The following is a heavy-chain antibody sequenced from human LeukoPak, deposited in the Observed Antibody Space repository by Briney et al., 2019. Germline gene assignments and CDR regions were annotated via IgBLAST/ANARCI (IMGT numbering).Heavy chain of an antibody. J-gene: IGHJ4*02. Sequence: SETLSLTCTVSDGSLSGHYWSWIRQPPGKGLESIGFVYYSGSTNYNPSLKGRVTISLDTSKNQFSLKLSSVTAADTAVYYCARDRQQLVRGDYFDYWGQGTLVTVSS. V-gene: IGHV4-59*11. D-gene: IGHD6-13*01. CDR1: DGSLSGHY. CDR2: VYYSGST. CDR3: ARDRQQLVRGDYFDY.